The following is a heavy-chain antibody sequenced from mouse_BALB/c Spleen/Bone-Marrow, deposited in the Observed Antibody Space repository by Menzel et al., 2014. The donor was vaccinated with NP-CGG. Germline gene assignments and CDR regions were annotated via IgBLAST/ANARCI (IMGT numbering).Heavy chain of an antibody. D-gene: IGHD2-3*01. Sequence: VHVKQSGPELVKPGASVKISCKTSGYTFTDYTLHWVKQSHGKSLEWIGGVNPNIGGTSYNQKFKGKASLTVNKSSTTAYMELRSLTSEDSAVYYCARGRWYYWGQGTTLTASS. CDR1: GYTFTDYT. CDR3: ARGRWYY. J-gene: IGHJ2*01. CDR2: VNPNIGGT. V-gene: IGHV1-22*01.